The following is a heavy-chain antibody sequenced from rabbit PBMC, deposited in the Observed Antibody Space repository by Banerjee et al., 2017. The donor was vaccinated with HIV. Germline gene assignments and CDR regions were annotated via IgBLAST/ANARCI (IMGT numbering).Heavy chain of an antibody. J-gene: IGHJ6*01. CDR3: SRGGAL. CDR2: TDSFTT. V-gene: IGHV1S40*01. D-gene: IGHD3-3*01. CDR1: GFSFSSSAY. Sequence: QSLEESGGDLVKPGASLTLTCTASGFSFSSSAYMCWVRQAPGKGPEWIACTDSFTTYYASWAKGRFTITRTSSTTVTLQMTSLTAADTATYFCSRGGALWGPGTLVTVS.